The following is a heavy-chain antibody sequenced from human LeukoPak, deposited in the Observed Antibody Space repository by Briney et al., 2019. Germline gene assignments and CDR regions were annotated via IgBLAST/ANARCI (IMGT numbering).Heavy chain of an antibody. V-gene: IGHV1-69*04. CDR3: AREIGELSRDAFDI. Sequence: SVKVSCKASGGTFSSYAISWVRQAPGQGLEWMGRIIPILGIANYAQKFQGRVTITADKSTSTAYMELSSLRSEDTAVYYCAREIGELSRDAFDIWGQGTMVTVSS. CDR1: GGTFSSYA. CDR2: IIPILGIA. J-gene: IGHJ3*02. D-gene: IGHD3-10*01.